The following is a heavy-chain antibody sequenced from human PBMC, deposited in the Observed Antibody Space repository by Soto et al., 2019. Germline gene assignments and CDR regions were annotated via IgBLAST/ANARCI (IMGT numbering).Heavy chain of an antibody. V-gene: IGHV4-61*01. J-gene: IGHJ6*02. D-gene: IGHD2-15*01. CDR3: ARFVRSCGGTTCYTRADV. CDR2: IYSSGGT. Sequence: SETLSLTCSVSSGSVSSDTHYCSWIRHARGKRLEGIGFIYSSGGTHYNPSLKSRVPMSVDTSTNQFSMRLRSVIVADTAVYHCARFVRSCGGTTCYTRADVWGQGTTVTVSS. CDR1: SGSVSSDTHY.